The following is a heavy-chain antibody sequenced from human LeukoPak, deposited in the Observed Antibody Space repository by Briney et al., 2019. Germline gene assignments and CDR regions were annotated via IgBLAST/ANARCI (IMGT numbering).Heavy chain of an antibody. CDR1: GFTFSSAW. J-gene: IGHJ4*02. CDR2: VNQDGSGK. Sequence: PGGSLRLSCAASGFTFSSAWMSWVRQAPGKGLEWVANVNQDGSGKYYVDSVKGRFTISRDNSKNTLYLQMNSLRAEDTAVYYCARRAGAYSHPYDYWGQGTLVTVSS. CDR3: ARRAGAYSHPYDY. V-gene: IGHV3-7*03. D-gene: IGHD4/OR15-4a*01.